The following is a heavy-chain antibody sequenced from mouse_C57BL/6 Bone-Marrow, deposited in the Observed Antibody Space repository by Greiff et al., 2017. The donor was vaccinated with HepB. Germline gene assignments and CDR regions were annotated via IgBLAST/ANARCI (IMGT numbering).Heavy chain of an antibody. J-gene: IGHJ1*03. CDR3: ARRGYYSNSDV. Sequence: EVQLVESGGGLVQPGGSLKLSCAASGFTFSDYYMYWVRQTPEKRLEWVAYISNGGGSTYYPDTVKGRFTISRDNAKNTLYLQMSRLKSEDTAMYYCARRGYYSNSDVWGTGTTVTVSS. CDR1: GFTFSDYY. V-gene: IGHV5-12*01. D-gene: IGHD2-12*01. CDR2: ISNGGGST.